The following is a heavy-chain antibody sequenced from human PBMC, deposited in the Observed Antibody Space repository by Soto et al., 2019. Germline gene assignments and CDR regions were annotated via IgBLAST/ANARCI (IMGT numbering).Heavy chain of an antibody. CDR3: VRHYASRSSNDGFDI. J-gene: IGHJ3*02. CDR1: GFTFSTYD. CDR2: IWPDGNNK. D-gene: IGHD6-6*01. V-gene: IGHV3-33*01. Sequence: GGSLRLSCAASGFTFSTYDIHWVRQAPGKGLEWVAIIWPDGNNKYYADSVQGRFSISRDNSKTTVYLQMNSLRAEDTAVYLCVRHYASRSSNDGFDIWGQGTMVTVSS.